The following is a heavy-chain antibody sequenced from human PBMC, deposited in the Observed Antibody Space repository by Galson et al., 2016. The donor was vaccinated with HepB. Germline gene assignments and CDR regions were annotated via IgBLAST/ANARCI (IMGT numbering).Heavy chain of an antibody. CDR3: AKDPHPYQLFDNYFDY. CDR2: ISTSSSFI. J-gene: IGHJ4*02. D-gene: IGHD2-2*01. V-gene: IGHV3-21*04. Sequence: SLRLSCAASGFTFSRYSMNWVRQAPGKGLEWLSSISTSSSFIYYADSVKGRFTISRDNAKNTLFLQMSSLRAEDTAVYYCAKDPHPYQLFDNYFDYWGQGTLVTVSS. CDR1: GFTFSRYS.